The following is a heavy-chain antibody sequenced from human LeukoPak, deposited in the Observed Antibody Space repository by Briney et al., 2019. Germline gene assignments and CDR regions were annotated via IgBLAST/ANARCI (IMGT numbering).Heavy chain of an antibody. CDR2: IYYSRST. CDR1: SGSISSTTYY. Sequence: SETLSLTCTISSGSISSTTYYWGWIRQSPGKGLEWIGSIYYSRSTYYNPSLKSRVTISVDTSKNQFSLKVTSVTAADTAVYYCARHYHYGSGNYQPFDYWGQGTLVIVSS. CDR3: ARHYHYGSGNYQPFDY. J-gene: IGHJ4*02. V-gene: IGHV4-39*01. D-gene: IGHD3-10*01.